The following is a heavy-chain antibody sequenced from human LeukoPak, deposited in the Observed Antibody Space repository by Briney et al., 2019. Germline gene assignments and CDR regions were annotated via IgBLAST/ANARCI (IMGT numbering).Heavy chain of an antibody. V-gene: IGHV3-20*04. CDR3: ARASYSGYDSDY. CDR2: INWNGGST. CDR1: GFTFDDYG. J-gene: IGHJ4*02. Sequence: GGSLRLSCAASGFTFDDYGMSWVRQAPAKGLEWVSGINWNGGSTGYADSVKGRFTISRDNAKHSLYLQMNSLRAEDTALYYCARASYSGYDSDYWGQGSLVTVSA. D-gene: IGHD5-12*01.